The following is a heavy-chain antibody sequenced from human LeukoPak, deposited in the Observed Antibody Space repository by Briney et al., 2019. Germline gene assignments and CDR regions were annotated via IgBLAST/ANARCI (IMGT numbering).Heavy chain of an antibody. CDR3: ARERSRYSNYARWFDP. Sequence: PSETLSLTCTVSGGSVSSGSYNWSWIRQPPGKGLEWIGYIYYSGSTNYNPSLKSRVTISVDTSKNQFSLKLSSVTAADTAVYYCARERSRYSNYARWFDPWGQGTLVTVSS. J-gene: IGHJ5*02. CDR1: GGSVSSGSYN. D-gene: IGHD4-11*01. CDR2: IYYSGST. V-gene: IGHV4-61*01.